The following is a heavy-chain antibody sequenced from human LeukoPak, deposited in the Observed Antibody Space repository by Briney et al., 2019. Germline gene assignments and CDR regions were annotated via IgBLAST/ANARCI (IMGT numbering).Heavy chain of an antibody. D-gene: IGHD3-10*01. J-gene: IGHJ4*02. CDR3: ARRSWGSSGSSLDY. V-gene: IGHV4-59*08. CDR2: IYYSGST. Sequence: SETLSLTCAVSGGSISSYYWSWIRQPPGKGLEWIGYIYYSGSTNYNPSLKSRVTISVDTSKNQFSLKLSSVTAADTAVYYCARRSWGSSGSSLDYWGQGTLVTVSS. CDR1: GGSISSYY.